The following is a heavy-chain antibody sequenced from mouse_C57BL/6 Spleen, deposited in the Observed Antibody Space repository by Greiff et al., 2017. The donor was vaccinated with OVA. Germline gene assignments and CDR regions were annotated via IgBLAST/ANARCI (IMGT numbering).Heavy chain of an antibody. J-gene: IGHJ4*01. CDR3: ARLGSSYHYYAMDY. CDR2: ISSGSSTI. V-gene: IGHV5-17*01. CDR1: GFTFSDYG. D-gene: IGHD1-1*01. Sequence: EVKLVESGGGLVKPGGSLKLSCAASGFTFSDYGMHWVRQAPEKGLEWVAYISSGSSTIYYAATVKGRFTISRDNAKNTLFLQMTSLRSEDTAMYYCARLGSSYHYYAMDYWGQGTSVTVSS.